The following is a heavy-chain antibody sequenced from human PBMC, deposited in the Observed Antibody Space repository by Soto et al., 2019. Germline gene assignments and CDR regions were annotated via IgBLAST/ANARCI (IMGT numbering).Heavy chain of an antibody. Sequence: EVQLVESGGGLVQPGGSLRLSCAASGFTVSSNYMSWVRQAPGKGLEWVSVIYSDGSTYYADSVKGRFTISRHNSKNTRYLQMNSLRREDTAVYDCGRDPYYDSSCYLASNGMDVWGQGNRVTVSS. CDR1: GFTVSSNY. V-gene: IGHV3-53*04. CDR2: IYSDGST. CDR3: GRDPYYDSSCYLASNGMDV. J-gene: IGHJ6*02. D-gene: IGHD3-22*01.